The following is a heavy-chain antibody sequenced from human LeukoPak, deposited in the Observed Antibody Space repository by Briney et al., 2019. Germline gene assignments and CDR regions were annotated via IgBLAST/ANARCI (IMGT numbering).Heavy chain of an antibody. J-gene: IGHJ5*02. CDR3: ASNDNWFDP. Sequence: GGSLRLSCAASGFTFSSCSMNWVRQAPGKGLEWVSSISSSSSYIYYADSVKGRFTISRDNAKNSLYLQMNSVRAKHTAVYYCASNDNWFDPWGQGTLVTVFS. V-gene: IGHV3-21*01. CDR2: ISSSSSYI. CDR1: GFTFSSCS.